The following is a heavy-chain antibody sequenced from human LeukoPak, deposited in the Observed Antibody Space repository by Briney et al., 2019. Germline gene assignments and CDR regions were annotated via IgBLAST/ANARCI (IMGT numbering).Heavy chain of an antibody. Sequence: GGSLRLSCAASGFTFSSYAMHWVRQAPGKGLEWVAVISYDGSNKYYADSVKGRFTISRDNSKNTLYLQMNSLRAEDTAVYYCARGYYGSGGPFDYWGQGTLVTVSS. J-gene: IGHJ4*02. CDR2: ISYDGSNK. V-gene: IGHV3-30*04. D-gene: IGHD3-10*01. CDR1: GFTFSSYA. CDR3: ARGYYGSGGPFDY.